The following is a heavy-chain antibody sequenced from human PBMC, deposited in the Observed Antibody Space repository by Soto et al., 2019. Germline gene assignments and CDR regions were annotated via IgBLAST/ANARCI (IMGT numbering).Heavy chain of an antibody. Sequence: GASVKVSCKASGYTFTSYGISWVRQAPGQGLEWMGWISAYNGNTNYAQKLQGRVTMTTDTSTSTAYMELRSLRSDDTAVYYCARDGGGYCSGGSCYIGNGMDFWGKGTTVPVSS. CDR2: ISAYNGNT. CDR3: ARDGGGYCSGGSCYIGNGMDF. CDR1: GYTFTSYG. V-gene: IGHV1-18*01. D-gene: IGHD2-15*01. J-gene: IGHJ6*04.